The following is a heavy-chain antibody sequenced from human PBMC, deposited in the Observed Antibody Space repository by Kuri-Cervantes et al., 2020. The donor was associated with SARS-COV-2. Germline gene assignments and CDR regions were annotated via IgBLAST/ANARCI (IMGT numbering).Heavy chain of an antibody. CDR1: GFTFSSSW. J-gene: IGHJ3*02. D-gene: IGHD3-16*01. CDR3: VRGLSSALLRGLEDVWGVPGDAFDI. CDR2: IKCDGGEK. V-gene: IGHV3-52*01. Sequence: GGSLRLSCAASGFTFSSSWMHWVCQAPEKGLEWVADIKCDGGEKYYVDSVKGRLTISRDNAKNSLYLQVNSLRAEDMTVYYCVRGLSSALLRGLEDVWGVPGDAFDIWGQGTMVTVSS.